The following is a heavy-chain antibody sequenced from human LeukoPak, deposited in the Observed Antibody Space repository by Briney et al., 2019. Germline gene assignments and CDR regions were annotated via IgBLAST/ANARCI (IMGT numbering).Heavy chain of an antibody. CDR1: GYTFTSYG. CDR3: ARLFPGIAAAGTVY. CDR2: INTNTGNP. Sequence: ASVKVSCKASGYTFTSYGISWVRQAPGQGLEWMGWINTNTGNPTYAQGFTGRFVFSLDTSVSTAYLQISSPKAEDTTVYYCARLFPGIAAAGTVYWGQGTLVTVSS. D-gene: IGHD6-13*01. J-gene: IGHJ4*02. V-gene: IGHV7-4-1*02.